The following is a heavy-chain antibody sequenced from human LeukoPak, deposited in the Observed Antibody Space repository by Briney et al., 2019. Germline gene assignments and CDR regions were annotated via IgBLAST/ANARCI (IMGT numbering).Heavy chain of an antibody. J-gene: IGHJ4*02. CDR3: AKGRDAPYYFDY. V-gene: IGHV3-23*01. Sequence: GGSLRLSCIPSGFTFSSYAMSWVRQAPGKGLEWVSAISGSGGSTYYADSVKGRFTISRDNSKNTLYLQMNSLRAEDTAVCFCAKGRDAPYYFDYWGQGTLVTVSS. CDR2: ISGSGGST. D-gene: IGHD5-24*01. CDR1: GFTFSSYA.